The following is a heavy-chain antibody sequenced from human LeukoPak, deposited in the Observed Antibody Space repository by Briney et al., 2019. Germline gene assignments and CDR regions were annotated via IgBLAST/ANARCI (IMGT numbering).Heavy chain of an antibody. D-gene: IGHD1-14*01. Sequence: PGGSLRLCCAASGFTFSTYWMHWVRQTPGKGLVWVSSIRNDGTTTNYADSVKGRFTISRDNAKNTLYLQMNSLRAEDTAVYYCVRLYKIEGADLWGRGTLVTVSS. V-gene: IGHV3-74*01. CDR3: VRLYKIEGADL. CDR1: GFTFSTYW. J-gene: IGHJ2*01. CDR2: IRNDGTTT.